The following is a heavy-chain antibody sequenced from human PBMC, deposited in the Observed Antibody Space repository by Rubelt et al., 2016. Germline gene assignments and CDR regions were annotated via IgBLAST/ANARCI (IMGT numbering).Heavy chain of an antibody. CDR2: IYYSGST. V-gene: IGHV4-39*07. D-gene: IGHD6-13*01. J-gene: IGHJ5*02. CDR1: GGSISSSSYY. CDR3: ARGLGEPYSSSWNNWFDP. Sequence: QLQLQESGPGLVKPSETLSLTCTVSGGSISSSSYYWGCIRQPPGKGLEWIGSIYYSGSTYYNPSRDSRVTISGDTSKNQFSLKLSSVTAAETAVYYCARGLGEPYSSSWNNWFDPWGQGTLVTVSS.